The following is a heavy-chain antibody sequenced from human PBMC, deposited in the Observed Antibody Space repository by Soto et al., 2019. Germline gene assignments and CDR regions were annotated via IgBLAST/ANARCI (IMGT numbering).Heavy chain of an antibody. J-gene: IGHJ4*02. V-gene: IGHV3-30*18. Sequence: GGSLRLSCAASGFTFSIYGMHWVRQAPGKGLEWVAVISYDGSNKYYADSVKGRFTISRDNSKNTLYLQMNSLRAEDTAVYYCAKDLDIVVVPDDMIDYWGQGTLVTVSS. CDR3: AKDLDIVVVPDDMIDY. CDR1: GFTFSIYG. CDR2: ISYDGSNK. D-gene: IGHD2-2*03.